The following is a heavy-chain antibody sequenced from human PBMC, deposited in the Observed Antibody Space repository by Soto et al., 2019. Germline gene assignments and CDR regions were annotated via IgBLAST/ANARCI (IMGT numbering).Heavy chain of an antibody. Sequence: QVQLGQSGAEVKKPGSSVKVSCKASGGTFSSYAISWVRQAPGQGLEWMGGIIPIFGTANYAQKFQGRVTNTADESTSTAYMELSSLRSEDTAVYYCEREKAAAGTRGIDYWGQGTLVTVSS. CDR2: IIPIFGTA. CDR3: EREKAAAGTRGIDY. J-gene: IGHJ4*02. D-gene: IGHD6-13*01. V-gene: IGHV1-69*01. CDR1: GGTFSSYA.